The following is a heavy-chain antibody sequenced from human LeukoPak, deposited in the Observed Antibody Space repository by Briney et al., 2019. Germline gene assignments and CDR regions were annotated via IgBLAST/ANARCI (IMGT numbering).Heavy chain of an antibody. CDR2: ISAYNGNT. D-gene: IGHD3-22*01. J-gene: IGHJ4*02. V-gene: IGHV1-18*01. CDR1: GYTFTSYG. Sequence: ASVKVSCKASGYTFTSYGISWVRQAPGQGLEWMGWISAYNGNTNYAQKLQGRVTMTTDTSTGTAYMELRSLRSDDTAVYYCARDSDYYDSSGYPQGYWGQGTLVTVSS. CDR3: ARDSDYYDSSGYPQGY.